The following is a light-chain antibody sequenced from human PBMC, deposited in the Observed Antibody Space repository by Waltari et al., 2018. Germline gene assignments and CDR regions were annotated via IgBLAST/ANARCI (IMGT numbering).Light chain of an antibody. CDR1: QSVSRA. J-gene: IGKJ1*01. V-gene: IGKV3-20*01. CDR2: GAS. Sequence: EIVLPQSPGTLSLSPGERVILSCRVSQSVSRALAWYQQKPGQAPRLLIYGASNRATGIPDRFSGSGSVTDFSLTISRLEPEDFAVYYCQHYVRLPVTFGQGTKVEIK. CDR3: QHYVRLPVT.